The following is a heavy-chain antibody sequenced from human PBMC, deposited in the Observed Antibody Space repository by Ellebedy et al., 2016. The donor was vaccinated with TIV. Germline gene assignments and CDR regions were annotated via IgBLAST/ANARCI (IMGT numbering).Heavy chain of an antibody. CDR2: INPTAGST. J-gene: IGHJ6*02. CDR1: GYTFTSYY. V-gene: IGHV1-46*01. Sequence: AASVKVSCKASGYTFTSYYMHWVRQAPGQGLEWMGIINPTAGSTSSAQKLQGRVTMTRYTSTRTVYMELSSLRSEDTAVYYCARAPSVDPHMDVWGQGTTVTVSS. D-gene: IGHD6-19*01. CDR3: ARAPSVDPHMDV.